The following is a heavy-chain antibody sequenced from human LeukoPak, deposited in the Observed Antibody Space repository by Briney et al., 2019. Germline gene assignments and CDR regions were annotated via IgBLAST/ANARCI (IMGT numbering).Heavy chain of an antibody. D-gene: IGHD3-22*01. CDR2: INHSGST. CDR3: ARDGYYYDSSGFDY. V-gene: IGHV4-34*01. Sequence: TSETLSLTCAVYGGSFSGYYWSWIRQPPGKGLEWIGEINHSGSTNYNPSLKSRVTISVDTSKNQFSLKLSSVTAADTAVYYCARDGYYYDSSGFDYWGQGTLVTVSS. J-gene: IGHJ4*02. CDR1: GGSFSGYY.